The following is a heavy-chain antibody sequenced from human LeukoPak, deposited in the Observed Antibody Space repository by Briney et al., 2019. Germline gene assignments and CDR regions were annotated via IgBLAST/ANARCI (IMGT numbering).Heavy chain of an antibody. J-gene: IGHJ4*02. CDR1: GFTFSSYA. V-gene: IGHV3-30*04. CDR3: ARDGEDIVATITCSFDY. Sequence: GGSLRLSCAASGFTFSSYAMHWVRQAPGKGLEWVAVISYDGSNKYYADSVKGRFTISRDNSKNTLYLQMNSLRAEDTAVYYCARDGEDIVATITCSFDYWGQGTLVTVSA. D-gene: IGHD5-12*01. CDR2: ISYDGSNK.